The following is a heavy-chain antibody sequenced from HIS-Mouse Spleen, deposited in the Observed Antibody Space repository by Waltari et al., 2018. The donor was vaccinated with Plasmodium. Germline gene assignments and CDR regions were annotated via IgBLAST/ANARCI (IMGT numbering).Heavy chain of an antibody. CDR3: ARTGDYGGNS. CDR1: GGSFSGYY. J-gene: IGHJ4*02. CDR2: INHSGST. V-gene: IGHV4-34*01. Sequence: QVQLQQWGAGLLKPSETLSLTCAVSGGSFSGYYWSWIRQPPGKGLEWIGEINHSGSTNYNPSLKSRVTISVDTSKNQFSLKLSSVTAADTAVYYCARTGDYGGNSWGQGTLVTVSS. D-gene: IGHD4-17*01.